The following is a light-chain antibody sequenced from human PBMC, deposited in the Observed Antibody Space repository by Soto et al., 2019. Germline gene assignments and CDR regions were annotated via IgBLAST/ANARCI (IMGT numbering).Light chain of an antibody. Sequence: QLVLTQPASVSGSPGQSITISCTGTSSDVGGYNYVSWYQQHPGKAPKLMIFEVSNRPSGVSNRFSGSKSGNTASLTISGLQAEDEADYYCSSYTIFSALVFGGGTKLTVL. CDR3: SSYTIFSALV. CDR2: EVS. J-gene: IGLJ3*02. V-gene: IGLV2-14*01. CDR1: SSDVGGYNY.